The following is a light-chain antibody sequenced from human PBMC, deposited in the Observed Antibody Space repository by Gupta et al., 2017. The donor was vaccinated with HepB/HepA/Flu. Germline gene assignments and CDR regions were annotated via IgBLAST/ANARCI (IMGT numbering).Light chain of an antibody. V-gene: IGKV3-15*01. CDR1: QSVSSN. Sequence: EIVMTQSPTILFVSPGERATLSCGASQSVSSNLAWYQQKPGQAPRLLIYGASTRATGIPTRFSGSGSGTQFTLSISSLQSEDLAVYYCQQYNDWPPLTFGQGTKVEIK. J-gene: IGKJ1*01. CDR2: GAS. CDR3: QQYNDWPPLT.